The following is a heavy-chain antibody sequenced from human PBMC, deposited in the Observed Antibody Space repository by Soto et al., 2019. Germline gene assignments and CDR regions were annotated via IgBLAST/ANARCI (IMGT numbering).Heavy chain of an antibody. Sequence: GSLRLSCAASGFTFSSYWMHWVRQAPGKGLVWVSRINSDGSSTSYADSVKGRFTISRDNAKNTLYLQMNSLRAEDTAVYYCARGPSRLYCSSTSCSGYYGMDVWGQGTMVTVSS. CDR1: GFTFSSYW. J-gene: IGHJ6*02. CDR3: ARGPSRLYCSSTSCSGYYGMDV. V-gene: IGHV3-74*01. CDR2: INSDGSST. D-gene: IGHD2-2*01.